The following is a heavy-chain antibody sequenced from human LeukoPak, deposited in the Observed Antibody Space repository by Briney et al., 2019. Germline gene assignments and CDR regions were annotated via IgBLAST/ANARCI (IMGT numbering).Heavy chain of an antibody. CDR3: AKDTGSSSWYYFDY. J-gene: IGHJ4*02. V-gene: IGHV3-9*01. Sequence: GGSLRLSCAASGFTFDDYAVHWVRQAPGKGLEWVSGISWNSGSIGYADSVKGRFTISRDNAKHSLYLQMNSLRAEDTALYYCAKDTGSSSWYYFDYWGQGTLVTVSS. D-gene: IGHD6-13*01. CDR2: ISWNSGSI. CDR1: GFTFDDYA.